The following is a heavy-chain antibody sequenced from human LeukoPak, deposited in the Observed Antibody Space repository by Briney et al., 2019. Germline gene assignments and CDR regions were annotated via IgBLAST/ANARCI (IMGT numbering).Heavy chain of an antibody. V-gene: IGHV3-23*01. CDR2: ISGSGGST. D-gene: IGHD6-6*01. CDR1: GFTCSSYA. CDR3: AKPEYSSSSNWFDP. J-gene: IGHJ5*02. Sequence: GGSLRLSCAASGFTCSSYAMSWVRQAPGKGLEWVSGISGSGGSTYYADSVKGRFTISRDNSKNTLYLQMNSRRAEDTAVYYCAKPEYSSSSNWFDPWGQGTLVTVSS.